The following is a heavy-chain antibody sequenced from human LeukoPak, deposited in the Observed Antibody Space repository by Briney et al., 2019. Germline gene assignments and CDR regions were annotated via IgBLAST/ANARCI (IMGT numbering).Heavy chain of an antibody. Sequence: ASVKVSCNASGYTFTGYYMHWVRQAPGQGLEWVGWINPKNGGSNYAQKFQGRVTMTRDRSISTAYMELSRLTSDDTAVYYCARASSWESPINWFAPWGQGTLVTVSS. CDR2: INPKNGGS. CDR1: GYTFTGYY. CDR3: ARASSWESPINWFAP. D-gene: IGHD1-26*01. J-gene: IGHJ5*02. V-gene: IGHV1-2*02.